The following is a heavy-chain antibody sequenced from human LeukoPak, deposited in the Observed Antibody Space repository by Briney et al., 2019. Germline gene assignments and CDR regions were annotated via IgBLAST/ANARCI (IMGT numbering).Heavy chain of an antibody. CDR1: GYSFREYW. D-gene: IGHD3-22*01. CDR3: AKYYYDRSVGPFDY. J-gene: IGHJ4*02. CDR2: IYPDVSDT. Sequence: GESLQISCKGSGYSFREYWIGWVRQMPGKGLEWMGIIYPDVSDTRYSPSFQGQVTISADKSINTAYLQWSSLKASDTAMYYCAKYYYDRSVGPFDYWGQGTLVTVSS. V-gene: IGHV5-51*01.